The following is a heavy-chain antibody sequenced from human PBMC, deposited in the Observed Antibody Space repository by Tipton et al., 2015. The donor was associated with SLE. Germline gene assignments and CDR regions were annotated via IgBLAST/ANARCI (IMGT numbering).Heavy chain of an antibody. Sequence: LRLSCTVSGGSISSGDYYWSWIRQPPGKGLEWFGYIYYSGSTNYNPSLKSRVTISVDTSKNQFSLKLSSVTAADTAVYYCARGTRIAVGLDVWGQGTTVTVSS. D-gene: IGHD6-19*01. J-gene: IGHJ6*02. CDR1: GGSISSGDYY. CDR2: IYYSGST. CDR3: ARGTRIAVGLDV. V-gene: IGHV4-61*08.